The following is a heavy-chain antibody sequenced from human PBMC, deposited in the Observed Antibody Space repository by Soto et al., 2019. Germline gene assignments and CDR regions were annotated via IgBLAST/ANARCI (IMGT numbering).Heavy chain of an antibody. CDR1: GGSVTSVSYF. CDR3: ARSLRGDYLYYFDF. Sequence: ASETLSLTCTVSGGSVTSVSYFWGWIRQPPGKGLEWIGSVYYTGSTYYSPSLKSRVTMSVDTSKNHFSLRLSSVTAADTAVYYCARSLRGDYLYYFDFWGQGTLVTVSS. CDR2: VYYTGST. D-gene: IGHD4-17*01. V-gene: IGHV4-39*02. J-gene: IGHJ4*02.